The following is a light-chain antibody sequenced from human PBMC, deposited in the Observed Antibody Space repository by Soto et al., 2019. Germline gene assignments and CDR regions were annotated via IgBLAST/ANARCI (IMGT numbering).Light chain of an antibody. CDR3: QQTTSFAFT. Sequence: DIQVTQSPSSVSASVGDRVTITCRASHSVSSCLAWYQQKPGEAPKLLIYAASILQSGVPSRFSASGSGTDFTLTISSLQPEDFATYYCQQTTSFAFTFGPGTKV. V-gene: IGKV1-12*02. CDR2: AAS. J-gene: IGKJ3*01. CDR1: HSVSSC.